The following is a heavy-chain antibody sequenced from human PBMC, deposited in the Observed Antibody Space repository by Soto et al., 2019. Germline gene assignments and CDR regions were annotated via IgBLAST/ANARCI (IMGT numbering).Heavy chain of an antibody. J-gene: IGHJ3*02. CDR2: IYYTGST. Sequence: SETLSLTCTVSGGSISSSSYYWGWIRQPPGKGLEWIGSIYYTGSTYYSPSLKGRLTISLDSSKSQFSLILSSVTAADTALYHCVRVYYYGSSGYFRPVYAFDIWGQGTRVTVSS. D-gene: IGHD3-22*01. V-gene: IGHV4-39*02. CDR3: VRVYYYGSSGYFRPVYAFDI. CDR1: GGSISSSSYY.